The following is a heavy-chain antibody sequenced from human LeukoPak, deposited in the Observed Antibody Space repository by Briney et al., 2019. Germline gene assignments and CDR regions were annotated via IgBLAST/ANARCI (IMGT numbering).Heavy chain of an antibody. J-gene: IGHJ5*02. Sequence: SETLSLTCTVSGGSINSGDYYWSWIRQPPGKGLEWIGYIYYSGSTYYNPSLKSRVTMSVDTSKNQFSLKLSSVTAADTAVYYCARDPFRLHIVVVTGEFDPWGQGTLVTVSS. CDR3: ARDPFRLHIVVVTGEFDP. CDR2: IYYSGST. D-gene: IGHD2-21*02. CDR1: GGSINSGDYY. V-gene: IGHV4-30-4*08.